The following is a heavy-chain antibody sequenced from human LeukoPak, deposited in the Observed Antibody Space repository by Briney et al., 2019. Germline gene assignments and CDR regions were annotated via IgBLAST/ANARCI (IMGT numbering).Heavy chain of an antibody. Sequence: ASVKVSCKTSGYTFTTHGISWVRQAPGQGLEWEGWISTSKGDTNYAQKFRGRLTMTTDRSTSTAYMELRSLSSDDTAVYYCARDWPTVITDYWGQGTLVTVSS. CDR2: ISTSKGDT. CDR3: ARDWPTVITDY. CDR1: GYTFTTHG. J-gene: IGHJ4*02. D-gene: IGHD4-11*01. V-gene: IGHV1-18*01.